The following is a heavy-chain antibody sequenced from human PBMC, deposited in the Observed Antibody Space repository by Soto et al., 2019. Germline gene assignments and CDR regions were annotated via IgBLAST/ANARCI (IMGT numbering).Heavy chain of an antibody. V-gene: IGHV3-23*01. D-gene: IGHD2-8*01. CDR2: ISGSGGST. CDR3: AKDVVLMVYAIQGYLDY. CDR1: GFTFSSYA. Sequence: GGSLRLSCAASGFTFSSYAMSWVRQAPGKGLEWVSAISGSGGSTYYADSVKGRFTISRDNSKNTLYLQMNSLRVEDTAVYYCAKDVVLMVYAIQGYLDYWGQGTLVTVSS. J-gene: IGHJ4*02.